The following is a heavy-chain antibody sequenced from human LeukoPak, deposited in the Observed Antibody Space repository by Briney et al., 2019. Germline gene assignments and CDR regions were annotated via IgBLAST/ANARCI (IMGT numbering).Heavy chain of an antibody. CDR1: GGSISNYY. CDR2: IYTSGRT. CDR3: AKDPRRGYSYGFHSY. J-gene: IGHJ4*02. V-gene: IGHV4-4*07. Sequence: SETLSLTCTVSGGSISNYYWSWIRQPAGKGLEWIGRIYTSGRTDYNPSLKSRVTMSVDTSKNQFSLKLSSATAEDTAVYYCAKDPRRGYSYGFHSYWGQGTLVTVSS. D-gene: IGHD5-18*01.